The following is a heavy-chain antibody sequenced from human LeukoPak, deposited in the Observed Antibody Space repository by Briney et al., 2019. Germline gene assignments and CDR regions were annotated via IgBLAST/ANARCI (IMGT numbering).Heavy chain of an antibody. CDR2: INPNSGGT. D-gene: IGHD7-27*01. Sequence: GASVKVSCKASGYTFTGYYMHWVRQAPGQGLEWMGWINPNSGGTNYAQKFQGRVTMTRDTSISTAYMEPSRLRSDDTAVYYCARDKGAGDQEAFDYWGQGTLVTVSS. J-gene: IGHJ4*02. CDR1: GYTFTGYY. CDR3: ARDKGAGDQEAFDY. V-gene: IGHV1-2*02.